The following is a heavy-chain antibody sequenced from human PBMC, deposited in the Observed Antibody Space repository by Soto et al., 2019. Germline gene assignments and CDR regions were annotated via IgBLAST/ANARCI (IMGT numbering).Heavy chain of an antibody. V-gene: IGHV1-8*01. CDR2: MNPNSGNT. D-gene: IGHD3-3*01. J-gene: IGHJ6*02. CDR1: GYTFTSYD. Sequence: GASVKVSCKASGYTFTSYDINWVRQATGQGLEWMGWMNPNSGNTGYAQKFQGRVTMTRNTSISTAYMELSSLRSEDTAVYYCARGLSYYDFWSGYSPHYYYYYGMDVWGQRTTVTVSS. CDR3: ARGLSYYDFWSGYSPHYYYYYGMDV.